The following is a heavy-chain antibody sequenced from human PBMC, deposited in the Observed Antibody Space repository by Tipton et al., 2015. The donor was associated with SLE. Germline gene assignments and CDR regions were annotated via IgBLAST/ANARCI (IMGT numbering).Heavy chain of an antibody. Sequence: GLVKPSETLSLTCTVSGGFVNTHYWSWIRQPPGKGLEWIGYIYNSGSTNYNAALSSRVTISVDTSKNQFSLNLRSVTDADTAVYYCARADSYGYMLDDTFDIWGQGTMVIVSS. V-gene: IGHV4-59*02. CDR3: ARADSYGYMLDDTFDI. J-gene: IGHJ3*02. CDR1: GGFVNTHY. D-gene: IGHD5-18*01. CDR2: IYNSGST.